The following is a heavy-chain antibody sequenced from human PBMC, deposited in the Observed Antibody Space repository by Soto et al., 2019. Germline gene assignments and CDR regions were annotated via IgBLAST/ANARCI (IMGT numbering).Heavy chain of an antibody. CDR3: ARDLLPAAGTVRGWFDP. CDR1: GFTFSSYS. CDR2: ISSSSSYI. D-gene: IGHD6-13*01. J-gene: IGHJ5*02. Sequence: GGSLRLSCAASGFTFSSYSMNWVRQAPGKGLEWVSSISSSSSYIYCADSVKGRFTISRDNAKNSLYLQMNSLRAEDTAVYYCARDLLPAAGTVRGWFDPWGQGTLVTVSS. V-gene: IGHV3-21*01.